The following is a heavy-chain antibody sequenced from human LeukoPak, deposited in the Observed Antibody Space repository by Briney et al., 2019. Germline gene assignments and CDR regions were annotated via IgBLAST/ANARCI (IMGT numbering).Heavy chain of an antibody. CDR2: IKLDGSEK. J-gene: IGHJ4*02. CDR1: GFTFSSYW. V-gene: IGHV3-7*04. CDR3: ARVSSTSYYFDY. D-gene: IGHD6-6*01. Sequence: GGSLRLSCAASGFTFSSYWMSWVRQAPGKGLEWVANIKLDGSEKYYVDSVMGRFTISRDNAKNSLYLQMNSLRAEDTAVYYCARVSSTSYYFDYWGQGTLVTVSS.